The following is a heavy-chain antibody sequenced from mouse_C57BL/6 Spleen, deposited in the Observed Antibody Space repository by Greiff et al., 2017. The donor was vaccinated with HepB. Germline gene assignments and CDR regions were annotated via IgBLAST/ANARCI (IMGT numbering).Heavy chain of an antibody. Sequence: VQLQQSGAELVRPGASVTLSCKASGYTFTDYEMHWVKQTPVHGLEWIGAIDPETGGTAYNQKFKGKAILTADKSSSTAYMELRSLTSEDSAVYYCTRLEITTVPMDYWGQGTSVTVSS. CDR2: IDPETGGT. CDR3: TRLEITTVPMDY. CDR1: GYTFTDYE. D-gene: IGHD1-1*01. J-gene: IGHJ4*01. V-gene: IGHV1-15*01.